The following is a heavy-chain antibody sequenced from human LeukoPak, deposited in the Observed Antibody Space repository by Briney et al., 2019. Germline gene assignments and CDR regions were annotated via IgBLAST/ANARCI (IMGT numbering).Heavy chain of an antibody. CDR1: GFTFSSYA. Sequence: GGSLRLSCAASGFTFSSYAMHWVRQAPGKGLEWVAVISYDGSNKYYADSVKGRFTISRDNSKNTLYLQMNSLRAEDTAVYYCARAAADDFDYWGQGTLVTVSS. D-gene: IGHD6-13*01. CDR2: ISYDGSNK. V-gene: IGHV3-30-3*01. CDR3: ARAAADDFDY. J-gene: IGHJ4*02.